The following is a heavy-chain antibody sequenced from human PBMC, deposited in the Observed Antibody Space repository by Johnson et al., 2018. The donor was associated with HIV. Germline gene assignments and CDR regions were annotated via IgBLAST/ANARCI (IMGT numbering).Heavy chain of an antibody. CDR1: GFTFSSYA. D-gene: IGHD3-16*01. Sequence: QMLLVESGGGVVQPGGSLRLSCAASGFTFSSYAMHWVRQAPGKGLEWVSVIYSGGSTYYADSVKGRFTISRDNSKNTLYLQMNSLRAEDTAVYYCAKGGRFDAFDIWGQGTMVTVSS. J-gene: IGHJ3*02. V-gene: IGHV3-NL1*01. CDR3: AKGGRFDAFDI. CDR2: IYSGGST.